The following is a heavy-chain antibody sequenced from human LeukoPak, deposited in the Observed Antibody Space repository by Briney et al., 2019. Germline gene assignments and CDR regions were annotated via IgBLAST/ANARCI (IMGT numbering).Heavy chain of an antibody. D-gene: IGHD3-9*01. Sequence: GGSLRLSCAASGFTFDDYAMHWVRQAPGKGLEWVSGISWNSGSIGYADSVKGRFTISRDNAKNSLYLQMNSLRAEDTALYYCAKDIYYDILTGSYYDYWGQGTLVTVSS. V-gene: IGHV3-9*01. J-gene: IGHJ4*02. CDR2: ISWNSGSI. CDR3: AKDIYYDILTGSYYDY. CDR1: GFTFDDYA.